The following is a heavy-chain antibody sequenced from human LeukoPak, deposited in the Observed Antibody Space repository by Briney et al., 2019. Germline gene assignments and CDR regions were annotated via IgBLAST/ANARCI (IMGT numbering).Heavy chain of an antibody. CDR2: ISYDGSNK. CDR3: ARVQGGDNYYYYGMDV. CDR1: GFTFSSYG. Sequence: PGGSLRLSCAASGFTFSSYGMHWVRQAPGKGLEWVAVISYDGSNKYYADSVKGRFTISRDNSKNTLYLQMNSLRAEDTAVYYCARVQGGDNYYYYGMDVWGQGTTVTVSS. D-gene: IGHD2-21*02. J-gene: IGHJ6*01. V-gene: IGHV3-30*03.